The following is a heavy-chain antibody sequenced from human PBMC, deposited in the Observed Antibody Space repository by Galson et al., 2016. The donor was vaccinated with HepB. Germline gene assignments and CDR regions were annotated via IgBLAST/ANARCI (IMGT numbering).Heavy chain of an antibody. V-gene: IGHV3-30-3*01. CDR1: GFTFSAWD. D-gene: IGHD1-26*01. J-gene: IGHJ6*03. Sequence: SLRLSCAASGFTFSAWDFHWVRQAPGKGLDWVAVISKTGDTTFYGDSVKGRFTISRDNSKNTVDLQLHSLRSEDAAVYFCARDFKLGAPDYMDVWGKGTTVTVS. CDR3: ARDFKLGAPDYMDV. CDR2: ISKTGDTT.